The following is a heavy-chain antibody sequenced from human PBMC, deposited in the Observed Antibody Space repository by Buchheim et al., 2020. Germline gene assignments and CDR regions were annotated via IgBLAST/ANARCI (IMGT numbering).Heavy chain of an antibody. Sequence: VQLLESGGALIRPGGSLTLSCAASGFTFGNYAMTWVRQAPGKGLEWVSADTGSGVNTFYADSVKGRFTISRDNSKNTVSLQMNGLRAEDTGVYYRARRSYVDSGWLDYWGQGTL. CDR2: DTGSGVNT. J-gene: IGHJ4*02. V-gene: IGHV3-23*01. CDR1: GFTFGNYA. CDR3: ARRSYVDSGWLDY. D-gene: IGHD5-12*01.